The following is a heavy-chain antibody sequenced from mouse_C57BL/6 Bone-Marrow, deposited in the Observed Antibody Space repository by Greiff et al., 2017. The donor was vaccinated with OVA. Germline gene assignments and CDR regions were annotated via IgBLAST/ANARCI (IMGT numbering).Heavy chain of an antibody. Sequence: QVQLQQSGAELVKPGASVKLSCKASGYTFTSYWMHWVKQRPGQGLEWIGMIHPNSGSTNYNEKFKSKATLTVDKSSSTAYMQLSSLTSEDSAVYYCARRAAQAFYAMDYWGQGTSVTVSS. V-gene: IGHV1-64*01. CDR3: ARRAAQAFYAMDY. J-gene: IGHJ4*01. CDR1: GYTFTSYW. CDR2: IHPNSGST. D-gene: IGHD3-2*02.